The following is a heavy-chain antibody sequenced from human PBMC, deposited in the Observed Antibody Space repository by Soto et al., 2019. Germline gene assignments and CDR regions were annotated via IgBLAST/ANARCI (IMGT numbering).Heavy chain of an antibody. D-gene: IGHD2-15*01. CDR2: ISYDGSSK. CDR3: ARDTVVVVAATHYGMDV. CDR1: A. J-gene: IGHJ6*02. V-gene: IGHV3-30-3*01. Sequence: AMHRVSEATGKGLEWVALISYDGSSKYYADSVKGRFTISRDNAKNTLYLQMNSLRAEDTAVYYCARDTVVVVAATHYGMDVSAQGTTLTV.